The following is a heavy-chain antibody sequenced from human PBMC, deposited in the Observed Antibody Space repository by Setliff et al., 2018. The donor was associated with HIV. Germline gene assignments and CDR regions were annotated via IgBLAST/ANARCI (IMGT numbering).Heavy chain of an antibody. D-gene: IGHD5-18*01. V-gene: IGHV4-34*01. J-gene: IGHJ2*01. CDR1: GGSFSGYY. CDR2: INHSGDT. Sequence: SETLSLTCAVYGGSFSGYYWSWIRQPPGKGLEWIGEINHSGDTNYNPSLKSRVTISVDTSKNQFSLRLSSVTAADTAVYYCARAVNQNKAMVYIARWGWYFDLWGRGTLVTVSS. CDR3: ARAVNQNKAMVYIARWGWYFDL.